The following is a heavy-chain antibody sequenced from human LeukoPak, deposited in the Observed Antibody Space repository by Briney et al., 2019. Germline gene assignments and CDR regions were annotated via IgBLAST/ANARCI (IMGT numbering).Heavy chain of an antibody. CDR1: GFTFSSYS. CDR2: ISSSSSYI. D-gene: IGHD3-9*01. J-gene: IGHJ6*03. V-gene: IGHV3-21*01. CDR3: ARLPYDILTGRDYYMDV. Sequence: AGGSLRLSCAASGFTFSSYSMNWVRQAPGKGLEWVSSISSSSSYIYYADSVKGRFTISRDNAKNSLYLQMNSLRAEDTAVYYCARLPYDILTGRDYYMDVWGKGTTVTVSS.